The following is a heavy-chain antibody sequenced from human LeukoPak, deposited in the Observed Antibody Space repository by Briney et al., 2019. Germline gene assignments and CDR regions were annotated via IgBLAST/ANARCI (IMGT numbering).Heavy chain of an antibody. Sequence: ASVKVSCKTSGYTFTAYFIFWLRQAPGQGVEWMGWFNPNRGATKYTQKFQGRITMTGDTSISTAYMELSSLTPDDTAMYFCARRTSLDTALQYWGQGTLVTVSS. J-gene: IGHJ4*02. V-gene: IGHV1-2*02. D-gene: IGHD3-9*01. CDR2: FNPNRGAT. CDR3: ARRTSLDTALQY. CDR1: GYTFTAYF.